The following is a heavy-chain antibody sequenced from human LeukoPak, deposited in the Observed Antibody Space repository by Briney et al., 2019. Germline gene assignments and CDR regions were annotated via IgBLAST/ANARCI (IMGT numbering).Heavy chain of an antibody. J-gene: IGHJ3*02. CDR1: GFTFSSYG. D-gene: IGHD3-9*01. Sequence: GGSLRLSCAASGFTFSSYGMHWVRQAPGEGLEWVAVISYDGSNKYYADSVKGRFTISRDNSKNTLYLQMNSLRAEDTAVYYCASSVVRYFDWLTSGAFDIWGQGTMVTVSS. V-gene: IGHV3-30*03. CDR3: ASSVVRYFDWLTSGAFDI. CDR2: ISYDGSNK.